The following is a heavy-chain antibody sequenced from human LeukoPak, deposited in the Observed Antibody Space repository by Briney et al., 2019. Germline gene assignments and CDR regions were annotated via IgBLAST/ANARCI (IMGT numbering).Heavy chain of an antibody. CDR1: GGSFSGYY. CDR2: INHSGST. J-gene: IGHJ4*02. D-gene: IGHD2-15*01. V-gene: IGHV4-34*01. CDR3: ARGAVVAAIDY. Sequence: SETLSLTCAVYGGSFSGYYWSWIRQPPGKGLEWIGEINHSGSTNYNPSLKSRVTISVDTSKNQFSLKLSSVTAADTAVYYCARGAVVAAIDYWGQGTLVTVSS.